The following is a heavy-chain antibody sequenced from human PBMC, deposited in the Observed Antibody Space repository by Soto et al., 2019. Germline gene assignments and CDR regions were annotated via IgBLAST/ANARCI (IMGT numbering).Heavy chain of an antibody. D-gene: IGHD1-26*01. CDR1: GDSISNSRFY. J-gene: IGHJ4*02. V-gene: IGHV4-39*01. CDR3: ARRYGSAIDY. Sequence: SETLSLTCSVSGDSISNSRFYWAWIRQPPGEGLEWIGSIYHTGNAYYNPSLKSRVTISVDTSKNQFSLKLTSVTAADTAVYYCARRYGSAIDYWGQGTLVTVSS. CDR2: IYHTGNA.